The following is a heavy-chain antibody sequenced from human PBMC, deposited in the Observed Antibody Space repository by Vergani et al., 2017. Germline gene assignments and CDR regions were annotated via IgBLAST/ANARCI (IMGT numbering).Heavy chain of an antibody. CDR3: ATKSCGTPGCQIGYFRE. CDR1: GFTSSYYG. J-gene: IGHJ4*02. V-gene: IGHV3-30*03. D-gene: IGHD1-1*01. CDR2: ISYDGTQK. Sequence: QVHLVESGGGVVQPGRSLRLSCVVSGFTSSYYGIHWVRQAPGKGLEWVAEISYDGTQKYYADSVKGRFTISRDNSKSTLYLQMNSLRTEDTAVYYCATKSCGTPGCQIGYFREWGQGTLVTVSS.